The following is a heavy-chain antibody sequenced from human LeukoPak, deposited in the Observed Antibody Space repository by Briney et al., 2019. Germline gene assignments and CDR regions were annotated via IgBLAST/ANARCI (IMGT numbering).Heavy chain of an antibody. D-gene: IGHD3-22*01. J-gene: IGHJ4*02. CDR3: ARRGLNPVDY. Sequence: GGSLRLSCAASGFTFSSYSMNWVRQAPGKGLEWVSYISSSGSTIYYADSVKGRFTISRDNAKNSLYLQMNSLRAEDTAVYYCARRGLNPVDYWGQGTLVTVSS. V-gene: IGHV3-48*04. CDR2: ISSSGSTI. CDR1: GFTFSSYS.